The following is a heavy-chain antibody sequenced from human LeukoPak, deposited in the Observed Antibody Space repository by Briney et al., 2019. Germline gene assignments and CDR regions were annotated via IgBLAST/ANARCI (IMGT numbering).Heavy chain of an antibody. CDR1: GYTFTSYG. CDR3: ARDRYCSGGSCYSGYYYGMDV. D-gene: IGHD2-15*01. V-gene: IGHV1-69*13. J-gene: IGHJ6*02. Sequence: GASVKVSCKASGYTFTSYGISWVRQAPGQGLEWMGGIIPIFGTANYAQKFQGRVTITADESTSTAYMELSSLRSEDTAVYYCARDRYCSGGSCYSGYYYGMDVWGQGTTVTVSS. CDR2: IIPIFGTA.